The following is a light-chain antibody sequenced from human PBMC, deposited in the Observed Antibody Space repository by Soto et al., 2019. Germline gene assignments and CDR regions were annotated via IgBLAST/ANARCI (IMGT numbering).Light chain of an antibody. Sequence: DIVMTQSPDSLAVSLGERATINCKSSQSLLANCNNKNCLAWYQHKPGQPPKMLILWASTRESGVPDRFSGSGSGTDFTLTISSLQAEDAAVYYCQHLFSPPCPFGQGAKLESK. CDR2: WAS. J-gene: IGKJ2*02. CDR3: QHLFSPPCP. CDR1: QSLLANCNNKNC. V-gene: IGKV4-1*01.